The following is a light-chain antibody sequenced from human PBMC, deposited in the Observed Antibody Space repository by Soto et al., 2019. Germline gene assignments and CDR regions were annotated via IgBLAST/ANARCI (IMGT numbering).Light chain of an antibody. Sequence: QSVLTQPPSASGSFGQSVTISCTGTSSDVGGYKYVSWYQQHPGKAPKLMIYEVSKRPSGVPDRFSGSKSGNTASLTVSGLQAEDEDDYYCCSYEGSNNYVFGSGTKVTVL. J-gene: IGLJ1*01. CDR1: SSDVGGYKY. CDR2: EVS. V-gene: IGLV2-8*01. CDR3: CSYEGSNNYV.